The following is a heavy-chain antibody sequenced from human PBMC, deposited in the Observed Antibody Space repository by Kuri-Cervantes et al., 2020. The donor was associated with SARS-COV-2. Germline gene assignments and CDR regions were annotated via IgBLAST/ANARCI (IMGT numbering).Heavy chain of an antibody. CDR1: GYSFTSYW. Sequence: KVSCKGSGYSFTSYWIGWVRQLPGKGLEWMGIIYPGDSDTIYSPSFQVQVTISAEKSISTAYLQWSSLKASDTAMYYCSRLVDIVVVPAAQRGWFDPWCQGTLVTGSS. D-gene: IGHD2-2*01. CDR2: IYPGDSDT. V-gene: IGHV5-51*01. J-gene: IGHJ5*02. CDR3: SRLVDIVVVPAAQRGWFDP.